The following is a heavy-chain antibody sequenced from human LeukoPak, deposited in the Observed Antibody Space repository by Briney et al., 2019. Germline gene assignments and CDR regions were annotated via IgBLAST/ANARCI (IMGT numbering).Heavy chain of an antibody. CDR3: AKYRGLRLYYFDY. J-gene: IGHJ4*02. D-gene: IGHD5-12*01. CDR2: IGGSGGST. V-gene: IGHV3-23*01. Sequence: GGSLRLSCAASGFTFSSYAMSWVRQAPGKGLEWVSAIGGSGGSTYYADSVKGRFTISSDNSKNTLYLQMNSLRAEDTAVYYCAKYRGLRLYYFDYWGQGTLVTVSS. CDR1: GFTFSSYA.